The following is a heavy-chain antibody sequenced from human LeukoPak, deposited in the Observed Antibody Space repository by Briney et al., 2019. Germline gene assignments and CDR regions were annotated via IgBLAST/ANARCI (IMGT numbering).Heavy chain of an antibody. CDR2: ISSNGGST. D-gene: IGHD6-13*01. V-gene: IGHV3-64D*09. J-gene: IGHJ4*02. Sequence: PGGSLRLSCSASGFTFSTYAMHWGRQAPGKGLEYVSGISSNGGSTNYADSVKGRFTISRDNSKNTLYLQMSSLRAEDTAVYYCVKLSSRVSQTIDYWGQGILVTVSS. CDR1: GFTFSTYA. CDR3: VKLSSRVSQTIDY.